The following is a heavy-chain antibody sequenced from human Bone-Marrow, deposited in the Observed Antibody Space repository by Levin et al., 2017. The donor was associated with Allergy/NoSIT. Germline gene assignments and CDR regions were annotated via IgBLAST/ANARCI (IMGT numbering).Heavy chain of an antibody. CDR1: GFTFSAYS. CDR3: ARGKNYYGSTSYPTNFDY. D-gene: IGHD3-10*01. Sequence: LSLTCAASGFTFSAYSMNWVRQAPGKGLQWVSSISSGGDYIYYADSMKGRFTISRDNAKTSLYLQMSSLRADDSAVYYCARGKNYYGSTSYPTNFDYWGQGTLVTVSS. J-gene: IGHJ4*02. CDR2: ISSGGDYI. V-gene: IGHV3-21*01.